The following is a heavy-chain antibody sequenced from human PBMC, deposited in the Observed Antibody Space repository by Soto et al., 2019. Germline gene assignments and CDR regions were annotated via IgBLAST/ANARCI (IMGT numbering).Heavy chain of an antibody. J-gene: IGHJ3*01. CDR2: ISYSGAT. Sequence: QVQLQESGPGLVKPXXXLSLTCSVSGGSVSGDKNYWSWIRQSPGKGLEWIGFISYSGATIYNPSLKSRLTISVDRSKNQFSLRLSSVPASDTALYYCATSPRFAFDFWGQGTTVIVSS. D-gene: IGHD3-16*01. CDR1: GGSVSGDKNY. CDR3: ATSPRFAFDF. V-gene: IGHV4-61*01.